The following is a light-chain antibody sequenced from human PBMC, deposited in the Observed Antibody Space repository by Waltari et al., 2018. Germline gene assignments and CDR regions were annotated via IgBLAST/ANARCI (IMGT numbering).Light chain of an antibody. CDR3: MQGLEIPLT. V-gene: IGKV2-40*01. CDR1: QSLLVRHEVKTY. J-gene: IGKJ4*01. Sequence: DIVMTQTPLSLSVSLGEPPSLSCRSSQSLLVRHEVKTYLEWSLQKPGKSPQLMIYEVSKLASGVPARFSGGGSGTDFTLKISRVEAEDIGIYYCMQGLEIPLTFGGGTKVEIK. CDR2: EVS.